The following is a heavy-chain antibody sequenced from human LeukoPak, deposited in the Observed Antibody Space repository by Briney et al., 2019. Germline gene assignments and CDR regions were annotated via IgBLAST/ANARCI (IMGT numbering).Heavy chain of an antibody. D-gene: IGHD1-26*01. Sequence: KASETLSLTCAVYGGSFSGYYWSWIRQPPGKGLEWIGEINHSGSTNYNPSLKSRVTISVDTSKNQFSLKLSSVTAADTAVYYCARGGRLDYWGQGTLVTVSS. CDR2: INHSGST. J-gene: IGHJ4*02. V-gene: IGHV4-34*01. CDR3: ARGGRLDY. CDR1: GGSFSGYY.